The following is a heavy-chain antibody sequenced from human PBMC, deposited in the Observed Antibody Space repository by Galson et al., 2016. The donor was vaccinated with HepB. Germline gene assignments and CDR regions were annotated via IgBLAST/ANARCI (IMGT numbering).Heavy chain of an antibody. CDR1: GYTFTGYY. J-gene: IGHJ4*02. V-gene: IGHV1-2*02. CDR3: ARDLSIIDDYPPHFDY. D-gene: IGHD4-11*01. CDR2: INPNSGGT. Sequence: SVKVSCKASGYTFTGYYMHWVRQAPGQGLEWMGWINPNSGGTNYAQKFKGRVTMTRDTSISTAYMALSRLRSDDAAVYYCARDLSIIDDYPPHFDYWGQGTLVTVSS.